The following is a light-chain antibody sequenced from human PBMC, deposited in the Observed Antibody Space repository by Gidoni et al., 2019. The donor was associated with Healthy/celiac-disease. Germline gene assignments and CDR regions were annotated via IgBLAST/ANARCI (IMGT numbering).Light chain of an antibody. CDR1: SSNIGSNT. Sequence: QSVLTQPPSASGTPGQRVTISCSGSSSNIGSNTVNWYQQLPGPAPKLLIYSNNQRPSGVPDRCSGAKSGTSASLAISGLQSEDEADYYCAAWDDSLNALVFGGGTKLTVL. J-gene: IGLJ2*01. CDR2: SNN. V-gene: IGLV1-44*01. CDR3: AAWDDSLNALV.